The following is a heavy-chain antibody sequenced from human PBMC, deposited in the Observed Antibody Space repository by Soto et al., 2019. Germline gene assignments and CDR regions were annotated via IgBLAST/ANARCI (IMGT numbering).Heavy chain of an antibody. CDR1: GFTFSSYG. CDR3: ARGQAAAGTMSLDY. Sequence: QVQLVESGGGVVQPGRSLRLSCAASGFTFSSYGMHWVRQAPGKGLEWVAVIWYDGSNKYYADSVKGRFTISRDNSKNTLYLQMNSLRAEDTAVYYCARGQAAAGTMSLDYWGQGTLVTVSS. D-gene: IGHD6-13*01. V-gene: IGHV3-33*01. CDR2: IWYDGSNK. J-gene: IGHJ4*02.